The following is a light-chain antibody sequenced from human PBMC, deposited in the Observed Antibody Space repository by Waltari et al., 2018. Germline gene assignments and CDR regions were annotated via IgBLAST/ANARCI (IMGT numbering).Light chain of an antibody. CDR2: TND. CDR3: AVWDDNLSGVV. Sequence: QSVLAQPPSVSGPPGQRVTIFCSGGSSNIGVTVVNWYQHLPGTSPRLLIFTNDPRPSGVPALFSGSKSGTSASLAISGLQSEDEGHYYCAVWDDNLSGVVFGAGTQVTVL. J-gene: IGLJ1*01. V-gene: IGLV1-44*01. CDR1: SSNIGVTV.